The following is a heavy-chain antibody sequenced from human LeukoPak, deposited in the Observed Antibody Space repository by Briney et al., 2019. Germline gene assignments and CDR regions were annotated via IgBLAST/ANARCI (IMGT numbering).Heavy chain of an antibody. CDR1: GFSLSTSGVG. CDR2: IYWNDDK. Sequence: SGPTLLKPTPTLTLTCTFSGFSLSTSGVGVGWIRQPPGKALEWLALIYWNDDKRYSPSLKSRLTITKDTSKNQVVLTMTNMDPVDTATYYCAHRLAYYDFWSGYYKYYFDYWGQGTLVTVSS. J-gene: IGHJ4*02. CDR3: AHRLAYYDFWSGYYKYYFDY. D-gene: IGHD3-3*01. V-gene: IGHV2-5*01.